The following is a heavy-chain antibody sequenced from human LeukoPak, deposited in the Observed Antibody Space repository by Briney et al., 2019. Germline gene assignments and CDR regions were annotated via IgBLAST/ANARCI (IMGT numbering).Heavy chain of an antibody. D-gene: IGHD3-16*02. Sequence: ASVKVSCKASGYTFTSYDINWVRQATGQGLEWMGWISAYNGNTNYAQKLQGRVTMTTDTSTSTAYMELRSLRSDDTAVYYCARLRLGELSHYWGQGTLVTVSS. CDR2: ISAYNGNT. CDR3: ARLRLGELSHY. J-gene: IGHJ4*02. CDR1: GYTFTSYD. V-gene: IGHV1-18*01.